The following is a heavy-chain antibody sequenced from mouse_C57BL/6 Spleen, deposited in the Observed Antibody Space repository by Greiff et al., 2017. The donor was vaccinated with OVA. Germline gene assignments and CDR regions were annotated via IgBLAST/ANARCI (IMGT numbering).Heavy chain of an antibody. J-gene: IGHJ4*01. D-gene: IGHD2-4*01. Sequence: VQLQESGPGLVAPSPCLSISCTASGFSLTSYGVSWVRQPPGKGLEWLGVIWGEGSTNYHSALISRLSISKDNSKSQVFLKLNSLQTDDTATYYCANMIRYAMDYWGQGTSVTVSS. CDR3: ANMIRYAMDY. CDR2: IWGEGST. V-gene: IGHV2-3*01. CDR1: GFSLTSYG.